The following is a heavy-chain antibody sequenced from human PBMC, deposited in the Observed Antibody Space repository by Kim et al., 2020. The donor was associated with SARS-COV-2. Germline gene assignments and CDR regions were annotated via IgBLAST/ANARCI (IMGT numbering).Heavy chain of an antibody. CDR3: ARPRVTSCAATSCYSLSH. Sequence: GESLKISCKYSGHNFTSYWITWVRQKPGRGLEWMGVIWPGDSDTRYSSSFQGRVTFSVDPSTSTTFLQWSSLKASDTAIYYCARPRVTSCAATSCYSLSHGGQGGVVTVSA. CDR2: IWPGDSDT. J-gene: IGHJ4*02. D-gene: IGHD2-2*02. CDR1: GHNFTSYW. V-gene: IGHV5-51*01.